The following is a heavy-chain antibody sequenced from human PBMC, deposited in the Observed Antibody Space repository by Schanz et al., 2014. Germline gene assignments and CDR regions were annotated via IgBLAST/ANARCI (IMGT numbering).Heavy chain of an antibody. CDR3: ARDRRRYCSTASCLHDNWFDP. CDR1: GYTFTDYG. D-gene: IGHD2-2*01. CDR2: IRPDNGHT. Sequence: QVQLVQSGGEMKKPGASVKVSCKASGYTFTDYGLSWVRQAPGQGLERLGWIRPDNGHTTYSQKVRDRVIFTTDTSANTAYMELRSLRSDDTAVYYCARDRRRYCSTASCLHDNWFDPWGQGTLVIVSS. J-gene: IGHJ5*02. V-gene: IGHV1-18*01.